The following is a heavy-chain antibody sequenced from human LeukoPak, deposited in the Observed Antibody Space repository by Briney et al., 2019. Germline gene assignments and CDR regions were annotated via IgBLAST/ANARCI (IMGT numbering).Heavy chain of an antibody. V-gene: IGHV1-18*04. J-gene: IGHJ4*02. CDR2: ISAYNGNT. D-gene: IGHD3-9*01. CDR1: GYTFTGYY. CDR3: AGVVKGYYDILTGYCLFDY. Sequence: ASVKVSCKASGYTFTGYYMHWVRQAPGQGLEWMGWISAYNGNTNYAQKLQGRVTMTTDTSTSTAYMELRSLRSDDTAVYYCAGVVKGYYDILTGYCLFDYWGQGTLVTVSS.